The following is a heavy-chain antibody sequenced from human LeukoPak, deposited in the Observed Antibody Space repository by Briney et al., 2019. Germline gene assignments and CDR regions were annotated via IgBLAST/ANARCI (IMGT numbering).Heavy chain of an antibody. J-gene: IGHJ4*02. CDR1: VYTFTRYY. CDR2: INPNSGGT. Sequence: ASVNVSCKASVYTFTRYYMHWVRQAPGQGGEWMGWINPNSGGTNYAQKFQGRVTMTRDTSISTAYMELSRLRSDDTAVYYCARGVETGYFDYWGQGTLVTVSS. V-gene: IGHV1-2*02. D-gene: IGHD5-24*01. CDR3: ARGVETGYFDY.